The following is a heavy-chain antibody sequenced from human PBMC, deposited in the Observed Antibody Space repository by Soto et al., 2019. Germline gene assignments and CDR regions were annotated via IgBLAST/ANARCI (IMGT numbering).Heavy chain of an antibody. D-gene: IGHD1-26*01. Sequence: PSETLSLTCAVYGGSFSGYYWSWIRQPPGKGLEWIGEINHSGSTNYNPSLKSRVTISVDTSKNQFSLKLSSVTAADTAVYYCASKRKLQYGMDVWGQGTTVTVSS. J-gene: IGHJ6*02. CDR2: INHSGST. CDR1: GGSFSGYY. CDR3: ASKRKLQYGMDV. V-gene: IGHV4-34*01.